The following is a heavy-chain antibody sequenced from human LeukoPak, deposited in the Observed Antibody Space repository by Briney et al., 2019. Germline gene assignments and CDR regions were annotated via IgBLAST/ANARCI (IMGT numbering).Heavy chain of an antibody. V-gene: IGHV4-59*01. CDR3: ARAGYRSYYDILTGYPLAFDI. Sequence: PSETLSLTCTVSGGSISSYYWSWIRQPPGKGLEWIGYIYYSGSTNYNPSLKSRVTVSVDTSKNQFSLKLSSVTAADTAVYYCARAGYRSYYDILTGYPLAFDIWGQGTMVTVSS. J-gene: IGHJ3*02. CDR1: GGSISSYY. D-gene: IGHD3-9*01. CDR2: IYYSGST.